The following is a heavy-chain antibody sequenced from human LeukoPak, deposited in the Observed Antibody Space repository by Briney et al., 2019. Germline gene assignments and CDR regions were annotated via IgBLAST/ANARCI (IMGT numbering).Heavy chain of an antibody. CDR3: ARAPTPIIAVAGSFDY. J-gene: IGHJ4*02. Sequence: SQTLSLTCAISGDSVSNNRAAWNWIRQSPSSGLEWLGRTYYRSKWYNDYAVSVKSRITINPDTSKNQFSLQVNSVTPEDTAVYYCARAPTPIIAVAGSFDYWGQGTLVTVSS. CDR2: TYYRSKWYN. D-gene: IGHD6-19*01. CDR1: GDSVSNNRAA. V-gene: IGHV6-1*01.